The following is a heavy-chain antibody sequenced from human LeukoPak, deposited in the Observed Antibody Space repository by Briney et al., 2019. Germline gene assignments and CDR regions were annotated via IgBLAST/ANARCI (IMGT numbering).Heavy chain of an antibody. CDR2: INQDGSEE. V-gene: IGHV3-7*01. CDR1: GFIFSNYW. Sequence: GGSLRLSCAASGFIFSNYWMSWVRQAPGKGLEWVANINQDGSEENYVDSVKGRFTISRDNAKNSLYLQMNSLRAEDGAVYYCARDKRGDYWGQGALVTVSS. D-gene: IGHD3-10*01. J-gene: IGHJ4*02. CDR3: ARDKRGDY.